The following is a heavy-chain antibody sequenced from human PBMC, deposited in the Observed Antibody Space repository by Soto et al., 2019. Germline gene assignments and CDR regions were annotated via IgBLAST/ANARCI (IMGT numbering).Heavy chain of an antibody. CDR2: INPNSGGT. V-gene: IGHV1-2*04. CDR3: ARGCRRVGSGGSCYGHNWFDP. Sequence: ASVKVSCKASGYTFTGYYMHWVRQAPGQGLEWMGWINPNSGGTNYAQKFQGWVTMTRDTSISTAYMELSRLRSDDTAVYYCARGCRRVGSGGSCYGHNWFDPWGQGTLVTVSS. D-gene: IGHD2-15*01. J-gene: IGHJ5*02. CDR1: GYTFTGYY.